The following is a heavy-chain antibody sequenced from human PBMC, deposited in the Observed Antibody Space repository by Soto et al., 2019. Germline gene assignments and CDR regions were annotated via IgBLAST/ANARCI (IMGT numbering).Heavy chain of an antibody. CDR3: AQNHLLLRKPDGMVV. CDR1: GYTFTGYY. V-gene: IGHV1-2*07. J-gene: IGHJ6*04. D-gene: IGHD3-22*01. CDR2: INPNSGGT. Sequence: ASVNVSFRASGYTFTGYYMHWVRQAPGQGLELMGWINPNSGGTNYAHEFQGRVTMTRDTCISAAYMELSRLRSDDTAVYYCAQNHLLLRKPDGMVVWGKAATVT.